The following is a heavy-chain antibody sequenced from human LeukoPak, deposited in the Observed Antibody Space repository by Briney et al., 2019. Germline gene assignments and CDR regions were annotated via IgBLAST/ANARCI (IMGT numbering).Heavy chain of an antibody. D-gene: IGHD6-13*01. J-gene: IGHJ5*02. CDR2: LYTSGST. CDR1: GGSISSYY. Sequence: TSETLSLTCTVSGGSISSYYWSWIRQPAGKGLEWVGRLYTSGSTSYNPSLKSRVTISVDTSKNQFSLKLSSVTAADTAVYYCAREAAALQNWFDPWGQGTLVTVSS. V-gene: IGHV4-4*07. CDR3: AREAAALQNWFDP.